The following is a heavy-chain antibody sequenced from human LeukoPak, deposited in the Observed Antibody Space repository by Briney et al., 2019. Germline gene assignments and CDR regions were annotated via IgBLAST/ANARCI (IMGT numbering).Heavy chain of an antibody. J-gene: IGHJ4*02. CDR2: IYYSGST. V-gene: IGHV4-59*01. CDR3: AREDTAMGT. D-gene: IGHD5-18*01. Sequence: SETLSLTCTVSGGSTSSYYWSWIRQPPGKGLEWIGYIYYSGSTNYNPSLKSRVTISVDTSKNQFSLKLSSVTAADTAVYYCAREDTAMGTWGQGTLVTVSS. CDR1: GGSTSSYY.